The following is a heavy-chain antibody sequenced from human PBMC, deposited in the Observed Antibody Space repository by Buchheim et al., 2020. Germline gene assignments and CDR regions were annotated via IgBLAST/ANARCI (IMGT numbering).Heavy chain of an antibody. D-gene: IGHD4-17*01. CDR3: ARDRVTTVTKAYYGMGV. Sequence: QVQLVESGGGVVQPGRSLRLSCAASGFTFSSYGMHWVRQAPGKGLEWVAVIWYDGSNKYYADSVKGRFTISRDNSKNTLYLQMDSLRAEDTAVYYCARDRVTTVTKAYYGMGVWGQGTT. V-gene: IGHV3-33*01. CDR1: GFTFSSYG. J-gene: IGHJ6*02. CDR2: IWYDGSNK.